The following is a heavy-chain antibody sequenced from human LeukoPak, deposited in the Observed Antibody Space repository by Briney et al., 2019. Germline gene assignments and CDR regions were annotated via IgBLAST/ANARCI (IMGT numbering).Heavy chain of an antibody. CDR2: ITSSSNSI. CDR1: GFSFTTYN. J-gene: IGHJ5*02. D-gene: IGHD2-15*01. Sequence: GGSLRLSCAASGFSFTTYNMNWVRQAPGKGLEWVSSITSSSNSIYYADPVKGRFTISRDNAKSSLYLQMNSLRDEDTAVYYCARGECRSCPRNHWFDPWGQGTLVTVSS. CDR3: ARGECRSCPRNHWFDP. V-gene: IGHV3-48*02.